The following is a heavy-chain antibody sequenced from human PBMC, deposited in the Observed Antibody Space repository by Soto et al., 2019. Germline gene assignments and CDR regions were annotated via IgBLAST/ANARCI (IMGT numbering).Heavy chain of an antibody. D-gene: IGHD3-10*01. CDR1: GFIFSSYA. CDR2: ISHGGNEK. J-gene: IGHJ6*02. CDR3: AKVSSDRGYYYSAMDV. V-gene: IGHV3-30*18. Sequence: QVQLLESGGGVVQPGRSLRLSCAASGFIFSSYAMHWVRQAPGKGLEWVAVISHGGNEKYYADSVEGRFTISRDNSKNMVYLQMNGLRPEDTAVYYCAKVSSDRGYYYSAMDVWGQGTTVTVSS.